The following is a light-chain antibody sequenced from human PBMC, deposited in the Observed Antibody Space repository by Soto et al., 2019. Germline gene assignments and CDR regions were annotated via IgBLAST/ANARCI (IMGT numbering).Light chain of an antibody. CDR1: QSVDSY. V-gene: IGKV3-11*01. J-gene: IGKJ5*01. CDR2: GAS. Sequence: EIVLTQSPVSLSLSPGERATLSCRASQSVDSYLVWYQQKVGQAPRLLIFGASNRATGIPARFSGSGSGTDFTLTINSLEPEDCAVYYCQQRSNWPITFGQGTRLEVK. CDR3: QQRSNWPIT.